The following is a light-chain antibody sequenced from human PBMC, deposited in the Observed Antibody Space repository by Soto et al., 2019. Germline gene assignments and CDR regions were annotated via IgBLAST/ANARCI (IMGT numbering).Light chain of an antibody. Sequence: QSVLTQPPSASGTPGQRVTISCSGTSSNIGSNDVYWYQHVPGTAPKLLIYSYNQRPSGIPDRFSGSKSGTSASLVISGLRSEDEADYYCAAWDDSLNGLYVFGTGTKLTVL. CDR2: SYN. V-gene: IGLV1-47*02. J-gene: IGLJ1*01. CDR1: SSNIGSND. CDR3: AAWDDSLNGLYV.